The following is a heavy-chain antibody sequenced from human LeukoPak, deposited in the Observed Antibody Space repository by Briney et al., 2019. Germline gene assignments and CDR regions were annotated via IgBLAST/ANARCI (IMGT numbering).Heavy chain of an antibody. CDR1: GFAFSSHG. D-gene: IGHD4-17*01. V-gene: IGHV3-23*01. Sequence: GGSLRLSCAASGFAFSSHGMNWVRQAPGKGLEWVSSFSGSGGNTYYADSVKGRFTISRDNSKNTLYLQMDSLRAEDTAVYYCARAPDYGDYARWEGDAFDIWGQGTMVTVSS. CDR2: FSGSGGNT. J-gene: IGHJ3*02. CDR3: ARAPDYGDYARWEGDAFDI.